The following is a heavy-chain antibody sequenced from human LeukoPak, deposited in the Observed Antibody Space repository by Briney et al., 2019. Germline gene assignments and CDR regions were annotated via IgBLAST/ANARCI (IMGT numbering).Heavy chain of an antibody. D-gene: IGHD3-22*01. Sequence: PGGSLRLSCAASGFTFSSYAMSWVRQAPGKGLEWVSAISGSGGSTYYADSVKGRFTISRDDSKNTLYLQMNSLRAEDTAVYYCARDPLYYDSSGYYSAYWGQGTLVTVSS. CDR1: GFTFSSYA. V-gene: IGHV3-23*01. CDR3: ARDPLYYDSSGYYSAY. CDR2: ISGSGGST. J-gene: IGHJ4*02.